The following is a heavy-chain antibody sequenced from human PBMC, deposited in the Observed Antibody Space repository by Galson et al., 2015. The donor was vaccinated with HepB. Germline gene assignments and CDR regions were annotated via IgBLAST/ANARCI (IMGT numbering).Heavy chain of an antibody. V-gene: IGHV3-15*01. CDR1: GFTFSNAW. Sequence: SLRLSCAAPGFTFSNAWMSWVRQAPGKGLEWVGRIKSKTDGGTTDYAAPVKGRFTISRDDSKNTLYLQMNSLKTEDTAVYYCTTDPAGRRIVATIIGNTRQVYWGQGTLVTVSS. CDR2: IKSKTDGGTT. CDR3: TTDPAGRRIVATIIGNTRQVY. J-gene: IGHJ4*02. D-gene: IGHD5-12*01.